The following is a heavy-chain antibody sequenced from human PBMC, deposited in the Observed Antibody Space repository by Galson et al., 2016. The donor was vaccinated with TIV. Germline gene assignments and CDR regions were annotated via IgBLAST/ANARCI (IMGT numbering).Heavy chain of an antibody. J-gene: IGHJ4*02. CDR2: IFAIFGIA. CDR1: GGIFRTNA. Sequence: SVKVPCKASGGIFRTNAISWVRQAPGQGLEWMGGIFAIFGIANYAQKFQGRVTITADESTSTAYMELCSLRSEDTAVYYCARNRGYSVTGDFDFWGQGTLVTVSS. V-gene: IGHV1-69*13. D-gene: IGHD5/OR15-5a*01. CDR3: ARNRGYSVTGDFDF.